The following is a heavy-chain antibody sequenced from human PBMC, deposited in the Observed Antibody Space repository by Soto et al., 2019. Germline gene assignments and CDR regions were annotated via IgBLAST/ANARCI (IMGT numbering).Heavy chain of an antibody. CDR2: IYYSGST. V-gene: IGHV4-59*08. J-gene: IGHJ4*02. D-gene: IGHD6-13*01. Sequence: QVQLPESGPGLVKPSETLSLTCTVSGGSISSYYWSWIRQPPGKGLEWIGYIYYSGSTNYNPSLKSLVTISVDTSKNQFSRKLSSVTAADTAVYYCARRYSSSFDYWGQGTLVTVSS. CDR1: GGSISSYY. CDR3: ARRYSSSFDY.